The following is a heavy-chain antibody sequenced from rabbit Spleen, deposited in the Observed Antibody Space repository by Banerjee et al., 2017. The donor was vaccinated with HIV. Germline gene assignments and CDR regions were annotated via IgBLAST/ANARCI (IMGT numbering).Heavy chain of an antibody. CDR3: ARNNVGAPGYGHAIAL. Sequence: QEQVVESGGGLVQPEGSLTLTCTASGFSLSASDFIYWVPQAPGKGLEWIACVYTGSSGNTYYASWAKGRFAISKTSSTTVTLQMTDLTAADTATYFCARNNVGAPGYGHAIALWGPGTLVTVS. CDR1: GFSLSASDF. V-gene: IGHV1S45*01. CDR2: VYTGSSGNT. J-gene: IGHJ4*01. D-gene: IGHD6-1*01.